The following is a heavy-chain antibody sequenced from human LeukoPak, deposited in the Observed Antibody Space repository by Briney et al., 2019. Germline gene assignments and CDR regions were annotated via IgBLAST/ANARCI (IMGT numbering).Heavy chain of an antibody. J-gene: IGHJ4*02. Sequence: SETLSLTCTVSGGSISSGTYYWSWIRQPPGKGLEWIAYIYYSGSTKYNPSLRSRVTMSADTSKNQFSLKMTSVTAADTAVYYCARTTHPDAKDWSYFDYWGQGILVTVSS. CDR1: GGSISSGTYY. V-gene: IGHV4-61*01. CDR2: IYYSGST. D-gene: IGHD3-9*01. CDR3: ARTTHPDAKDWSYFDY.